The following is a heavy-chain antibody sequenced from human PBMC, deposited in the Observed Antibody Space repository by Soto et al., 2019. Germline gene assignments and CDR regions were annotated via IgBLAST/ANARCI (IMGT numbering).Heavy chain of an antibody. J-gene: IGHJ3*02. V-gene: IGHV4-31*01. CDR3: AGELGSSGPQDAFDI. CDR1: GGSISSGCYY. CDR2: IYYSGST. D-gene: IGHD3-22*01. Sequence: QVQLQESGPGLVKPSQTLSLTCTVSGGSISSGCYYWSWIRQHPGKGLEWIGYIYYSGSTYYNPSLKGVVTISVGTSKTQFSLKLSSVTAADTAVYYCAGELGSSGPQDAFDIWGQGTMVTVSS.